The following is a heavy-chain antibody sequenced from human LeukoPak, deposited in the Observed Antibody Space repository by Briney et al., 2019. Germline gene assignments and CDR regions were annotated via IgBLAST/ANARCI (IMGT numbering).Heavy chain of an antibody. V-gene: IGHV3-7*01. D-gene: IGHD3-10*01. CDR2: IKQDGSEK. J-gene: IGHJ4*02. CDR3: ARRYGSGISYYFDY. CDR1: GFTFSSYA. Sequence: TGGSLRLSCAASGFTFSSYAMSWVRQAPGKGLEWVANIKQDGSEKYYVDSVKGRFTISKDNAKNSLYLQMNSLGAEDTAVYYCARRYGSGISYYFDYWGQGTLVTVSS.